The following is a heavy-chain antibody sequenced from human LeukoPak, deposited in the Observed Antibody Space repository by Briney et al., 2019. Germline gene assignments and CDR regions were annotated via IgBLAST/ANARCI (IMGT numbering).Heavy chain of an antibody. J-gene: IGHJ5*02. CDR3: AGHPSLSYYSGGSCWFDP. V-gene: IGHV4-39*01. CDR1: GGSISSSSSISSSSYY. D-gene: IGHD2-15*01. Sequence: PSETLSLTCTVSGGSISSSSSISSSSYYWGWIRQPPGKGLEWIGSIYYSGSTYYNPSLKSRVTISVDTSKNQFSLKLSSVTAADTAMYYCAGHPSLSYYSGGSCWFDPWGQGTLVTVSS. CDR2: IYYSGST.